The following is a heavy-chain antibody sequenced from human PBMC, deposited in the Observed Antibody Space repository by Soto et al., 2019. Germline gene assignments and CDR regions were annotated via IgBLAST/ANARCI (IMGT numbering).Heavy chain of an antibody. Sequence: ASVKVSCKASGGTFSSYAISWVRQAPGQGLEWMGGIIPIFGTANYAQKFQGRVTITADKSTSTVYMELSSLRSEDTAVYYCARLVNCGGDCFDAFDIWGQGTMVTVSS. CDR2: IIPIFGTA. CDR3: ARLVNCGGDCFDAFDI. CDR1: GGTFSSYA. D-gene: IGHD2-21*02. V-gene: IGHV1-69*06. J-gene: IGHJ3*02.